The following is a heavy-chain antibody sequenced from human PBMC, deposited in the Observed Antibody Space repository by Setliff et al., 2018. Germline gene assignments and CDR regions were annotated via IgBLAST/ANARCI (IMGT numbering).Heavy chain of an antibody. V-gene: IGHV1-46*01. CDR3: ARVTPGPPYGPLGY. CDR2: INPSGGST. CDR1: GGTFSSYA. J-gene: IGHJ4*02. D-gene: IGHD4-17*01. Sequence: GASVKVSCKASGGTFSSYAISWVRQAPGQGLEWMGIINPSGGSTSYAQKFQGRVTITRDTSASTAYMELSSLRSEDTAVYYCARVTPGPPYGPLGYWGQGTLVTVSS.